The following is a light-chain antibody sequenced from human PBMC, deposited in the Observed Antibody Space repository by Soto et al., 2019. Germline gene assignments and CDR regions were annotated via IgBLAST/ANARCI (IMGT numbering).Light chain of an antibody. V-gene: IGKV3-15*01. CDR3: QQYNYWPRA. CDR2: GAS. Sequence: EIVMTQSPATLSVSPGERATLSCRASQSVFSNLAWYQQKPGQAPGLLIYGASTRATGIPARFSGSGSGTQFTLTISGLQSEDFSVYYCQQYNYWPRAFGQGTKVEIK. CDR1: QSVFSN. J-gene: IGKJ1*01.